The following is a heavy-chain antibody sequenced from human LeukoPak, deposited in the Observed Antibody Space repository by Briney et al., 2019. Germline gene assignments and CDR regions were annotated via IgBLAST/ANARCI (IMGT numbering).Heavy chain of an antibody. CDR1: GGSITSGSYY. CDR2: ISSSGST. CDR3: ARDAPRPDY. J-gene: IGHJ4*02. V-gene: IGHV4-61*02. Sequence: SQTLSLICTVSGGSITSGSYYWSWFRQPAGKGLEWIGRISSSGSTNYNPSLKSRVTISVDTSKNQFFLKLSSVAATDTAVYYCARDAPRPDYWGQGTLVTVSS.